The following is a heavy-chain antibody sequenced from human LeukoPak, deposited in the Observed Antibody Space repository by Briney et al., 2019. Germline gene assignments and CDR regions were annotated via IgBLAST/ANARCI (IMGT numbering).Heavy chain of an antibody. V-gene: IGHV1-2*02. Sequence: GASVKVSCKASGYTFTGYYMHWVRQAPGQGLDWMGWVNPNSGGTNYAQKFQGRVTMTRDTSISTAYMELSRLRSDDTAVYYCAFLPYDYVWGSYRYPRPYYFDYWGQGTLVTVSS. J-gene: IGHJ4*02. CDR2: VNPNSGGT. D-gene: IGHD3-16*02. CDR1: GYTFTGYY. CDR3: AFLPYDYVWGSYRYPRPYYFDY.